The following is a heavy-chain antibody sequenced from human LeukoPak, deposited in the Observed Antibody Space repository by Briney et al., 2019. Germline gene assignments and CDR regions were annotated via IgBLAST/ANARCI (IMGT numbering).Heavy chain of an antibody. CDR1: GFTFTNSD. Sequence: GGSLRLSWVGSGFTFTNSDMNWVRQPPVRGLEWVSVISGSGHSINYADSVKGRFTISRDNSKNTLYLQMNSLRAEDTALYYCTRDFNWGDAGWGQGTLVTVSS. D-gene: IGHD7-27*01. J-gene: IGHJ4*02. CDR3: TRDFNWGDAG. V-gene: IGHV3-23*01. CDR2: ISGSGHSI.